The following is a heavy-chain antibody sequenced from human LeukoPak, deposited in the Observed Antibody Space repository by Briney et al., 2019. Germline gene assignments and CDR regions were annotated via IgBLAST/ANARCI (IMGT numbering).Heavy chain of an antibody. J-gene: IGHJ6*02. CDR2: ISSSGSTI. CDR3: AGGPQGGDALYYYYYGMDV. V-gene: IGHV3-11*01. Sequence: GGSLRLSCAASGFTFSDYYMSWIRQAPGKGLEWVSYISSSGSTIYYADSVKGRFTISRNNAKNSLYLQMNSLRAEDTAVYYCAGGPQGGDALYYYYYGMDVWGQGTTVTVSS. D-gene: IGHD2-21*02. CDR1: GFTFSDYY.